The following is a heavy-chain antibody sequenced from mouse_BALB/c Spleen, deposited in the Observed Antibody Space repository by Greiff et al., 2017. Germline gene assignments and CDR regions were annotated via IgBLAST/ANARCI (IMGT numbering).Heavy chain of an antibody. J-gene: IGHJ2*01. V-gene: IGHV1-87*01. CDR1: GYTFPSYW. CDR2: IYPGDGDT. Sequence: QVQLKASGAELARPGASVKLSCKASGYTFPSYWMQWVKQRPGQGLEWIGAIYPGDGDTRYTQKFKGKATLTADKSSSTAYMQLSSLASEDSAVYYCARSRGYGFDYWGQGTTLTVSS. D-gene: IGHD2-14*01. CDR3: ARSRGYGFDY.